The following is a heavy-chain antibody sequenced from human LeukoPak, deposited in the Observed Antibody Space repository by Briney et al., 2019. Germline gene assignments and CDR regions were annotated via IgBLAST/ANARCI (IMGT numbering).Heavy chain of an antibody. J-gene: IGHJ4*02. CDR1: GGSISSHY. CDR3: ARVRAGALDY. CDR2: IYYSGST. Sequence: ASETLSLTCTVSGGSISSHYWSWIRQPPGKGLEWIGYIYYSGSTNYNPSLKNRVTISVDTSKNQFSLKLSSVTAADTAVYYCARVRAGALDYWGQGTLVTVSS. D-gene: IGHD1-26*01. V-gene: IGHV4-59*11.